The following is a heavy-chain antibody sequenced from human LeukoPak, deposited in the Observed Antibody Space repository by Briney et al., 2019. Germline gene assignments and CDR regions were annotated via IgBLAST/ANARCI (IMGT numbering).Heavy chain of an antibody. Sequence: HAGALRLSRAASGFTVSDNYMSWVRQAPGKGLEWVSTVYSGCLTYYADPVKGRFTISRDNSKNTLYLQMSSLRAEDTAVYYCVRDRWPGLGDFWGQGTTVTVSS. CDR3: VRDRWPGLGDF. CDR2: VYSGCLT. V-gene: IGHV3-66*01. J-gene: IGHJ6*02. CDR1: GFTVSDNY. D-gene: IGHD6-19*01.